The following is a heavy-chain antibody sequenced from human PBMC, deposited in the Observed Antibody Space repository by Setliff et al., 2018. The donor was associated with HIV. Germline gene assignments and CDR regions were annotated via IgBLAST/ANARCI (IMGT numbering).Heavy chain of an antibody. CDR3: ARTLPQYTNLFDY. J-gene: IGHJ4*02. V-gene: IGHV1-2*02. D-gene: IGHD5-18*01. CDR2: VSPFNGNT. Sequence: ASVKVSCKASGYTISTYLIAWVRQAPGQGLEWMGWVSPFNGNTNYAQKFQGRVTMTRDTSISTAYMELSRLRSDDTAVYYCARTLPQYTNLFDYWGQGTLVTVS. CDR1: GYTISTYL.